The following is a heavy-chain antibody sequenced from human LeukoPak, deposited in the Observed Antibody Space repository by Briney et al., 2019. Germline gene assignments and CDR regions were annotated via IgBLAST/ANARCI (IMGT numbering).Heavy chain of an antibody. Sequence: ASVKVSCKASGYTFTSYGISWVRQAPGQGLEWMGWISAYNGNTNYAQKLQGRVTMTTDTSTSTAYMELRSLRSDDTAVYFWARGNIVRGVMLWFDPWGQGTLVTVSS. CDR1: GYTFTSYG. CDR2: ISAYNGNT. D-gene: IGHD3-10*01. V-gene: IGHV1-18*04. CDR3: ARGNIVRGVMLWFDP. J-gene: IGHJ5*02.